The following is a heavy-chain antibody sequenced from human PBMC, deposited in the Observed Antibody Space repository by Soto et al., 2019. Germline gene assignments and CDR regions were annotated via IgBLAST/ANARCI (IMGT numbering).Heavy chain of an antibody. J-gene: IGHJ4*02. CDR3: ARGGHVVVVTAAFDY. V-gene: IGHV1-46*03. D-gene: IGHD2-21*02. Sequence: ASVKVSCKASGDTFTSYYMHWVRQAPGQGLEWMGIINPSGGHTTYAQKFLGRVTMTRDTSTSTLYMELTSLRSEDTAVYYCARGGHVVVVTAAFDYWGQGTLVTVSS. CDR1: GDTFTSYY. CDR2: INPSGGHT.